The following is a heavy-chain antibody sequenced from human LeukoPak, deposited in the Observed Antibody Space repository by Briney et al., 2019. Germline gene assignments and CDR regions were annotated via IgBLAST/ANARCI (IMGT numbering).Heavy chain of an antibody. CDR2: ISGSGGGT. CDR1: GFTFDDYG. V-gene: IGHV3-23*01. Sequence: GGSLRLSCAASGFTFDDYGMSWVRQAPGKGLEWVSAISGSGGGTYYADSVKGRFTISRDNSKNTLYLQMNSLSTEDTAVYYCAKTTTGYSSGRYPGWPVDYWGQGTLVTVSS. CDR3: AKTTTGYSSGRYPGWPVDY. D-gene: IGHD6-19*01. J-gene: IGHJ4*02.